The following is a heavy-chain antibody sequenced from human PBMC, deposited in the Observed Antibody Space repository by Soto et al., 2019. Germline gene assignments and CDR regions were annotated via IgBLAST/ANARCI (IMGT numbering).Heavy chain of an antibody. V-gene: IGHV4-34*01. CDR3: ARNLFGWGIWFDH. CDR1: GGSFSCYS. D-gene: IGHD3-10*02. J-gene: IGHJ5*02. CDR2: INNSGSK. Sequence: SETLSLTCAVYGGSFSCYSWIWIRQPPGKGLEWIGEINNSGSKKYNPSIKSRVTISVDKSKNQFSLKMSSVTAADTAVYYCARNLFGWGIWFDHWGQGTLVTVSS.